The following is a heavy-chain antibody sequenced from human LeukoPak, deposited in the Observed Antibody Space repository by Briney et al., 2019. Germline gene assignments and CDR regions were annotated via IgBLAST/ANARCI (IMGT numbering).Heavy chain of an antibody. CDR1: TRSISTIY. D-gene: IGHD6-19*01. V-gene: IGHV4-59*01. CDR2: ISYSGTS. Sequence: SETLSLTCTVSTRSISTIYWGWIRPPPGRGLEWIEYISYSGTSNYHPAHKSRRTLSVDTSKNEFSRQLSSVTAADTAVYFCSSEQWYAFQIGG. J-gene: IGHJ3*02. CDR3: SSEQWYAFQI.